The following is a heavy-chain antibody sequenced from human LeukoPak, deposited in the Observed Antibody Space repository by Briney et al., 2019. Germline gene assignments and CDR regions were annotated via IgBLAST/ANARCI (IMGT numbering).Heavy chain of an antibody. CDR1: GGSFRGYY. Sequence: PSETLSLTCAVYGGSFRGYYWSWIRQPPGKGLEWIGEINHSGSTNYNPSLKSRVTISVDTSKNQFSLKLSSVTAADTAVYYCAGGRRAARLDYWGQGTLVTVSS. J-gene: IGHJ4*02. V-gene: IGHV4-34*01. D-gene: IGHD6-6*01. CDR3: AGGRRAARLDY. CDR2: INHSGST.